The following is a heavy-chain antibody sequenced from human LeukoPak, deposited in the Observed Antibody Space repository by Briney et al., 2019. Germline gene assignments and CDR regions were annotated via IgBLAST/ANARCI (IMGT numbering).Heavy chain of an antibody. V-gene: IGHV4-59*01. CDR1: DDSIGNYY. CDR3: ARVGGSNFYNYG. J-gene: IGHJ6*01. Sequence: PSETLSLTCTVSDDSIGNYYWSWIRQSPGKGPEWIGYIYFSGSTNYNPSLKRRVTMSVVTSKNQFSLRLTSVTAADTATYYCARVGGSNFYNYG. CDR2: IYFSGST. D-gene: IGHD4-11*01.